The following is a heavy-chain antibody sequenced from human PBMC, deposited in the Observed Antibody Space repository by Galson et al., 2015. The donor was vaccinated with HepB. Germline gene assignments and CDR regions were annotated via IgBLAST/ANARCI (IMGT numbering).Heavy chain of an antibody. V-gene: IGHV3-21*01. CDR2: IDIGNTVI. CDR3: ARDLGTSRRAYDI. CDR1: GFTLSTYN. Sequence: SLRLSCAASGFTLSTYNMNWVRQAPGKGLEWVSFIDIGNTVIKYTESVKGRFTISRDDAKNSLYLQMSSLRAEDRALYYCARDLGTSRRAYDIWGQGTLVTVSS. D-gene: IGHD1-1*01. J-gene: IGHJ3*02.